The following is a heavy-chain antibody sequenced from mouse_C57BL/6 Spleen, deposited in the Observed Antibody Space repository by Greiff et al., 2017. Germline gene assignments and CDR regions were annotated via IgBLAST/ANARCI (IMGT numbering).Heavy chain of an antibody. Sequence: EVKLMESGGGLVKPGGSLKLSCAASGFTFSDYGMHWVRQAPEKGLEWVAYISSGSSTIYYADTVKGRFTISRDNAKNTLFLQMTSLRSEDTAMYYCARHGSSYGGDLGCWGQGTSVTVSS. J-gene: IGHJ4*01. CDR2: ISSGSSTI. CDR1: GFTFSDYG. V-gene: IGHV5-17*01. CDR3: ARHGSSYGGDLGC. D-gene: IGHD1-1*01.